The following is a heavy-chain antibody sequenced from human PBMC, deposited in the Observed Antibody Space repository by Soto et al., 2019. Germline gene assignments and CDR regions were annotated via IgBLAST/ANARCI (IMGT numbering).Heavy chain of an antibody. CDR3: ARAGYSSSWDSYFDF. V-gene: IGHV1-3*01. CDR2: INVGNAKT. D-gene: IGHD6-19*01. Sequence: QVQLVQSGAEVMKPGASVKVSCKTSGYSFTSYAIHWVRQAPGQRPEWMGWINVGNAKTRYSQKFQDRVTITRGTSASTAYMELSSLKFEDTAVYYCARAGYSSSWDSYFDFWGQGTKVTVSS. CDR1: GYSFTSYA. J-gene: IGHJ4*02.